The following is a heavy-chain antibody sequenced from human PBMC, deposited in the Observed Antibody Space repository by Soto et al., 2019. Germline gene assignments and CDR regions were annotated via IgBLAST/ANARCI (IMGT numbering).Heavy chain of an antibody. J-gene: IGHJ4*02. CDR1: GFTFSSYA. CDR2: ISGSGGST. V-gene: IGHV3-23*01. CDR3: AKDWVAGTNYYFDY. D-gene: IGHD6-19*01. Sequence: GGSLRLSCAASGFTFSSYAMSWVRQAPGKGLEWVSAISGSGGSTYYADSVKGRFTISRDNSKNTLYLQMNSLSAEDTAVYYCAKDWVAGTNYYFDYCGQGNLVAVYS.